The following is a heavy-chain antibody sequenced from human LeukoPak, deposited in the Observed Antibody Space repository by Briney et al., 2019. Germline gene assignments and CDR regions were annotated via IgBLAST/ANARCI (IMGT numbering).Heavy chain of an antibody. Sequence: ASVKVSCKASGYTFTSYGISWVRQAPGQGLEWTGWISAYNGNTNYAQKLQGRVTMTTDTSTSTAYMELRSLRSDDTAVYYCARCPQQQLLYLFDYWGQGTLVTVSS. CDR3: ARCPQQQLLYLFDY. D-gene: IGHD6-13*01. CDR2: ISAYNGNT. CDR1: GYTFTSYG. J-gene: IGHJ4*02. V-gene: IGHV1-18*01.